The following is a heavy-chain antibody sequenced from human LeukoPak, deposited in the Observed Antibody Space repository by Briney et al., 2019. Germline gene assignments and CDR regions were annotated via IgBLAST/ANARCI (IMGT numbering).Heavy chain of an antibody. J-gene: IGHJ4*02. CDR2: ISYDGTNK. CDR1: GFTFSSNA. Sequence: GGSLRLSCAASGFTFSSNAIHWVRQAPGKGLEWVAVISYDGTNKYYADSVKGRFTISRDNSKNTVYLQMNSLRTEDTAVYYCATGPSGGYSYWGQGTLVTVSS. V-gene: IGHV3-30*04. CDR3: ATGPSGGYSY. D-gene: IGHD1-26*01.